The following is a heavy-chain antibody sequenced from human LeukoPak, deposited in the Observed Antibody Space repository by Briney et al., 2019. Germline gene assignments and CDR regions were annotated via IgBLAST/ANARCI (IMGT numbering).Heavy chain of an antibody. D-gene: IGHD3-22*01. J-gene: IGHJ4*02. Sequence: KPSETLSPTFAVYGESFNGYYWDWIPQPPGKGLEWVGEINHSGSTNYNPSLKNRVTISLDTSKNQFSLKLSSVTAADTAVYYCARGSAGDSSGYYDYWGQGTLVTVSS. CDR3: ARGSAGDSSGYYDY. CDR2: INHSGST. V-gene: IGHV4-34*01. CDR1: GESFNGYY.